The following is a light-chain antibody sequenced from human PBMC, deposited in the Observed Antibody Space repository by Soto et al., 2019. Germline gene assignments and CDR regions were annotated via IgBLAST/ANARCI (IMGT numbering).Light chain of an antibody. Sequence: DIQMTHSASTLSASVGDRVTITCRASQSISSWLAWYQQKPGKAPKLLIFAASSLQSGVPSRFSGSRSGPDFTLTISSLQPEDFATYYCQQSYSSPPTFGQGTKVDIK. V-gene: IGKV1-39*01. CDR2: AAS. J-gene: IGKJ1*01. CDR1: QSISSW. CDR3: QQSYSSPPT.